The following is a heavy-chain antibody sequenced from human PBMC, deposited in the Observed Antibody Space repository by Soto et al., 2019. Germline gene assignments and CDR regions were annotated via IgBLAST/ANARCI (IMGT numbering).Heavy chain of an antibody. Sequence: QVQLVQSGAEVKRPGSSVKVSCKASGDTFSFYSINWVRQAPGLGLEWMGRVNPILSMSNYAQRFQGRVTITADKSTSTAYMQLSGLRSEDTAMYYCATSYGSGYRAFDYWGQGALVTVPS. J-gene: IGHJ4*02. V-gene: IGHV1-69*04. CDR2: VNPILSMS. D-gene: IGHD3-10*01. CDR1: GDTFSFYS. CDR3: ATSYGSGYRAFDY.